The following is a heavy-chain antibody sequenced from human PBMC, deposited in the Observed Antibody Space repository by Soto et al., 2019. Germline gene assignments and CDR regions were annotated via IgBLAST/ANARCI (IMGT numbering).Heavy chain of an antibody. V-gene: IGHV3-30*18. CDR3: AKDRPPGIAVAGSLDY. CDR1: GFTFSSYG. CDR2: ISYDGSNK. J-gene: IGHJ4*02. Sequence: QVQLVESGGGVVQPGRSLRLSCAASGFTFSSYGMPWVRQAPGKGLEWVAVISYDGSNKYYADSVKGRFTISRDNSKNTLYLQMNSLRAEDTAVYYCAKDRPPGIAVAGSLDYWGQGTLVTVSS. D-gene: IGHD6-19*01.